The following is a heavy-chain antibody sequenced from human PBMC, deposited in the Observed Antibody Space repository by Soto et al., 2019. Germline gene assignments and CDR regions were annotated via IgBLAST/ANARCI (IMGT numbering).Heavy chain of an antibody. CDR2: IYYSGST. J-gene: IGHJ4*02. D-gene: IGHD3-10*01. Sequence: SQTHSLTYTVSGGSISSYYWSWIRQPPGKGLEWIGYIYYSGSTNYNPSLKSRVTISVDTSKNQFSLKLSSVTAADTAVYYCARAGSLWFGQTPLDYWGQGTLVTVSS. V-gene: IGHV4-59*01. CDR3: ARAGSLWFGQTPLDY. CDR1: GGSISSYY.